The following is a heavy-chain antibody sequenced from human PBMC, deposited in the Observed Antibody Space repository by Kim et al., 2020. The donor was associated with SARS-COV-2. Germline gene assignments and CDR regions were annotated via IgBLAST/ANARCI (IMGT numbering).Heavy chain of an antibody. Sequence: PTYAQGLTGRFVFSLDTSVSTAYLQISSLKAEDTAVYYCARLSVAGAFDYWGQGTLVTVSS. CDR3: ARLSVAGAFDY. V-gene: IGHV7-4-1*02. CDR2: P. D-gene: IGHD6-19*01. J-gene: IGHJ4*02.